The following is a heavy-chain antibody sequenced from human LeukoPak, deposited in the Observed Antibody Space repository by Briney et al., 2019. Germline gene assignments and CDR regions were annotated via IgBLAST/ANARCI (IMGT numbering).Heavy chain of an antibody. CDR1: GFTFSSYA. D-gene: IGHD6-19*01. V-gene: IGHV3-23*01. Sequence: GGSLRLSCAASGFTFSSYAMSWVRQAPGKGLEWVSAISGSGGSTYYADSVKGRFTISRDNSKNTLYLQMNSLRAEDTAVYYCANQDSSGWESLTRQPLNYWGQGTLVTVSS. CDR3: ANQDSSGWESLTRQPLNY. CDR2: ISGSGGST. J-gene: IGHJ4*02.